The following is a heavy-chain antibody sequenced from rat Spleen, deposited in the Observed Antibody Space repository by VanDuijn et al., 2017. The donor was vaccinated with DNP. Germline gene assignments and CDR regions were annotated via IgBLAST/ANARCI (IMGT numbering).Heavy chain of an antibody. J-gene: IGHJ2*01. Sequence: EVQLVESGGGLVQPGRSLKLSCAASGFTFSDYYMAWVRQAPTKGLEWVAYINYDGGNTNYRDFVRGRFTISRDNAKSTLYLQMNSLRSEDMATYYCTRHPNYGSYFTYWGQGVMVTVSS. CDR2: INYDGGNT. V-gene: IGHV5-20*01. CDR1: GFTFSDYY. CDR3: TRHPNYGSYFTY. D-gene: IGHD1-3*01.